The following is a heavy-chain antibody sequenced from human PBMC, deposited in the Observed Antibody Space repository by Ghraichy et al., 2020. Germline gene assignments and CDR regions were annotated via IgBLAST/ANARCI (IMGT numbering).Heavy chain of an antibody. Sequence: GGSLRLSCAASGFTFSSYVMSWVRQAPGKGLEWVSSISGSGGNTYYADSVKGRFTISRDNSKNTLYLQMNSLRAEDKAVYYCAKGLGGSYSTRYYFDYWGQGTLVTVSS. CDR1: GFTFSSYV. V-gene: IGHV3-23*01. J-gene: IGHJ4*02. CDR3: AKGLGGSYSTRYYFDY. D-gene: IGHD1-26*01. CDR2: ISGSGGNT.